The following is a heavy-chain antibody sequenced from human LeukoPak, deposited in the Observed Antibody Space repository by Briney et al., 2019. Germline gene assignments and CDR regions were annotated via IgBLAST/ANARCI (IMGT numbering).Heavy chain of an antibody. CDR2: INHSGST. CDR3: ARDLNGSGSYNFDY. CDR1: GGSFSGYY. Sequence: SETLSLTCAVYGGSFSGYYWSWIRQPPGKGLEWIGEINHSGSTNYNPSLKSRVTISVDTSKNQFSLKLSSVTAADTAVYYCARDLNGSGSYNFDYWGQGTLVTVPS. J-gene: IGHJ4*02. D-gene: IGHD3-10*01. V-gene: IGHV4-34*01.